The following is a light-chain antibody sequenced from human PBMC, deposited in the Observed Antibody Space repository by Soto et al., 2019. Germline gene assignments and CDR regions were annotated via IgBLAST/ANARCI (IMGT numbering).Light chain of an antibody. J-gene: IGLJ3*02. CDR1: SSNIGANY. Sequence: QSVLTQPPSASGTPGQRVTISCSGSSSNIGANYGYWYQQFPGTAPKLHIYTNNQRPSGVPDRFSGSKSGTSASLAISGLRSEDEADYYCAAWGDSLTGWVFGGGTKLTVL. V-gene: IGLV1-47*01. CDR3: AAWGDSLTGWV. CDR2: TNN.